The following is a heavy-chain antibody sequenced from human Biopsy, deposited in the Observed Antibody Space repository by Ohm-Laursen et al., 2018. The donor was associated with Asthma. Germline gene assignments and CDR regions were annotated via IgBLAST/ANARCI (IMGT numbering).Heavy chain of an antibody. Sequence: SLRLSCTASGFTFSSYAMHWVRQAPGKGLEWVAVISYDGSNKYYADSVKGRFTISRDNSKNTLYLQMNSLRAEDTAVYYRARGQGIAAAGTIFDYYYYGMDVWGQGTTVTVSS. D-gene: IGHD6-13*01. V-gene: IGHV3-30-3*01. CDR2: ISYDGSNK. J-gene: IGHJ6*02. CDR1: GFTFSSYA. CDR3: ARGQGIAAAGTIFDYYYYGMDV.